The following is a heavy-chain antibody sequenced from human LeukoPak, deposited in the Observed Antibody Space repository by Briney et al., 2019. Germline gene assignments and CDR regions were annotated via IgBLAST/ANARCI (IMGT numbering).Heavy chain of an antibody. J-gene: IGHJ6*03. Sequence: GGSLRLSCAASGFTFSSYAMSWVRQAPGKGLEWVSAISGSGGSTYYADSVKGRFTISRDNAKKSLYLQMNSLRAEDTAVYYCARDGDTVLTRGYYYYMDVWGKGTTVTVSS. CDR3: ARDGDTVLTRGYYYYMDV. CDR1: GFTFSSYA. CDR2: ISGSGGST. V-gene: IGHV3-23*01. D-gene: IGHD4-17*01.